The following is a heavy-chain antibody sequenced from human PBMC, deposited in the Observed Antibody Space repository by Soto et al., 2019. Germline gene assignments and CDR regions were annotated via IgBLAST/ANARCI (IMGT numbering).Heavy chain of an antibody. Sequence: GGSLRLSCAASGFTFSSYGMHWVRQAPGKGLEWVAVIWYDGSNKYYADSVKGRFTISRDNSKNTLYLQMNSLRAEDTAVYYCARGLRYSSGWTQYYFDYWGQGTLVTVSS. CDR1: GFTFSSYG. CDR3: ARGLRYSSGWTQYYFDY. D-gene: IGHD6-19*01. J-gene: IGHJ4*02. V-gene: IGHV3-33*01. CDR2: IWYDGSNK.